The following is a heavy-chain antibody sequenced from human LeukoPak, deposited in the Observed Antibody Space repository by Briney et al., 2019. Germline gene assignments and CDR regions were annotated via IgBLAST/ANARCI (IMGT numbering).Heavy chain of an antibody. Sequence: GGSLRLSCAASGFTFSSYAMSWVRQAPGKGLEWVSGIVGSGGSTYYADYVRVRFTISRDNSKSTLYLQMNSLRAEDTAVYYCAKEGGYSNSFIDNWGQGTLVIVSS. CDR2: IVGSGGST. V-gene: IGHV3-23*01. J-gene: IGHJ4*02. CDR3: AKEGGYSNSFIDN. D-gene: IGHD6-13*01. CDR1: GFTFSSYA.